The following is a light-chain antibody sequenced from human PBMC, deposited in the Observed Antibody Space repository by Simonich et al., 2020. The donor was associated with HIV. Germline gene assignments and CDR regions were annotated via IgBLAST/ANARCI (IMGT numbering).Light chain of an antibody. CDR1: QSVSSSY. CDR3: QQYGNSPMYT. V-gene: IGKV3D-20*01. J-gene: IGKJ2*01. Sequence: EIVLTQSPGTLSLSPGERATLSCRASQSVSSSYLAWYQQKPGLAPRLLIYDASSRATGIPDRVSGSGSGTDFTITISRLEPEDFAVYYCQQYGNSPMYTFGQGTRLEIK. CDR2: DAS.